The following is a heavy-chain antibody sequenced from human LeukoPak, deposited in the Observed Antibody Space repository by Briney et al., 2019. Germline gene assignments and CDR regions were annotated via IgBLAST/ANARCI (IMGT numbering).Heavy chain of an antibody. V-gene: IGHV3-66*01. CDR1: GFTVSSNY. CDR2: IYGGGSP. CDR3: ARDLSTARFDY. J-gene: IGHJ4*02. Sequence: GGSLRLSCAASGFTVSSNYMNWVRQAPGKGLEWVSAIYGGGSPYYADSVKGRFTISRDNSKNTLYLQMSSLRAEDTAVYYCARDLSTARFDYWGQGTLVTVSS. D-gene: IGHD5-18*01.